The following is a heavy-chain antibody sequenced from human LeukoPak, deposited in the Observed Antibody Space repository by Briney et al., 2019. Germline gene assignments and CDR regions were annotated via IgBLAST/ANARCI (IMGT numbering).Heavy chain of an antibody. CDR1: GGSISSSSYY. CDR2: IYYSGST. J-gene: IGHJ4*02. V-gene: IGHV4-39*01. Sequence: SETLSLTCTVSGGSISSSSYYWGWIRQPPGKGLEWIGSIYYSGSTYYNPSLKSRVTISVDTSKNQFSLKLSSVTAADTAVYYCARSYSGYDWEVMDKYYFDYWGQGTLVTVSS. CDR3: ARSYSGYDWEVMDKYYFDY. D-gene: IGHD5-12*01.